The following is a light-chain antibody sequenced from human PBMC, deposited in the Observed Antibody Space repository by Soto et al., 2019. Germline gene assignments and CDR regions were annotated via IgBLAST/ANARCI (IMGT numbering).Light chain of an antibody. V-gene: IGKV3-11*01. Sequence: DIVFTQSPVTLSLSPWDRATLSCRASETVSSYLLWYQQKPGQDPRLLIYDASERATGIPARFSGSGSETDFTLTISSLEPEDFGVYYCLHRMNWPLTFGQGTRLEIK. CDR2: DAS. CDR3: LHRMNWPLT. CDR1: ETVSSY. J-gene: IGKJ5*01.